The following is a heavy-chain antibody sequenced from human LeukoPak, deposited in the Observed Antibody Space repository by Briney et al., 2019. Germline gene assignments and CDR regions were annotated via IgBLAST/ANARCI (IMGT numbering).Heavy chain of an antibody. CDR1: GFTFSSYA. J-gene: IGHJ4*02. CDR3: AKVRGYYASSGPDY. V-gene: IGHV3-23*01. D-gene: IGHD3-22*01. Sequence: GGSLRLSCAASGFTFSSYAMSWVRQAPGKGLEWVSAISGSDGSTYYADSVKGRFTISRDNSKNTLYLQMNSLRAEDTAVYYCAKVRGYYASSGPDYWGQGTLVTVSS. CDR2: ISGSDGST.